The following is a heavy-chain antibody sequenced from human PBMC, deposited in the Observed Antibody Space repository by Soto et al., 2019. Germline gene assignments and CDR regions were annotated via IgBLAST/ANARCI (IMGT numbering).Heavy chain of an antibody. V-gene: IGHV3-66*01. CDR3: TLQLRLTSESFDV. Sequence: VQLVQSGGGLVQPGGSLRLSCEASGFIVRANYMSWVRQAPGKGLEWVSSIYRDGSTVYSEYVKDRFTISRDSSTKTQNLDINSMRPADTAFYLSTLQLRLTSESFDVWGEETMGTVSP. D-gene: IGHD2-21*01. J-gene: IGHJ3*01. CDR2: IYRDGST. CDR1: GFIVRANY.